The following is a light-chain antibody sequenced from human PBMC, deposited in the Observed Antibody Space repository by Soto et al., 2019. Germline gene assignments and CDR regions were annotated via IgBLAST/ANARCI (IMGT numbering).Light chain of an antibody. Sequence: DIQLTQSPSFLSASVGDRVTITCRASQGISSFLAWYQQKPGKTPQLLIYAASTLQSGVPSRFSGSGSGTEFTLTISRLQPEDFATYYRQQFNRYPRTFGQGTKVEI. CDR3: QQFNRYPRT. CDR2: AAS. V-gene: IGKV1-9*01. CDR1: QGISSF. J-gene: IGKJ1*01.